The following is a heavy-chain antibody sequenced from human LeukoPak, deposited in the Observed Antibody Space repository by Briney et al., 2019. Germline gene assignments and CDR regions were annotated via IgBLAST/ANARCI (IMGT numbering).Heavy chain of an antibody. D-gene: IGHD2-15*01. J-gene: IGHJ4*02. CDR1: GFTFSSYW. V-gene: IGHV3-7*01. Sequence: GGSLRLSCAASGFTFSSYWMSWVRQAPGKGLEWVPNIKQDGSEKYYVDSVKGRFTISRDNAKNSLYLQMNSLRAEDTAVYYCARDLQYCSGGSCYSKGPKDYWGQGTLVTVSS. CDR3: ARDLQYCSGGSCYSKGPKDY. CDR2: IKQDGSEK.